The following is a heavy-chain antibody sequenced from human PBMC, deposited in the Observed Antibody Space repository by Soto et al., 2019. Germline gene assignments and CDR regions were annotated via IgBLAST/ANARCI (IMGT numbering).Heavy chain of an antibody. CDR1: GFTFSSYA. V-gene: IGHV3-23*01. D-gene: IGHD2-2*03. J-gene: IGHJ3*02. CDR3: ATPSLDIVVVPAAIVWDAFDI. Sequence: GGSLRLSCAASGFTFSSYAMSWVRQAPGKGLEWVSAISGSGGSTYYADSVKGRFTISRDNSKNTLYLQMNSLRAEDTAVYYCATPSLDIVVVPAAIVWDAFDIWGQGTMVTVSS. CDR2: ISGSGGST.